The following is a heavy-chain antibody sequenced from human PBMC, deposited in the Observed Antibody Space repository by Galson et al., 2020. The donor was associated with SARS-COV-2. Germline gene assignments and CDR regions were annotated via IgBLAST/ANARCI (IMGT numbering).Heavy chain of an antibody. CDR3: AKLAEGRRSSEDY. CDR2: IFYTGST. CDR1: IGSMSDHY. V-gene: IGHV4-59*08. J-gene: IGHJ4*02. Sequence: ETSENLSLTCSVSIGSMSDHYWSWIRQPPGKALEWIGFIFYTGSTNYNASLKSRVTITLDTSKKQFYLRLTSVTAADTAVYYCAKLAEGRRSSEDYWGQGTLVAGSS.